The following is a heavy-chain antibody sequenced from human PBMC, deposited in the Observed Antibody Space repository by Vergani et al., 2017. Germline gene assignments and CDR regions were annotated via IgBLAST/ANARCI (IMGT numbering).Heavy chain of an antibody. Sequence: QVQLQESGPGLVKPSETLSLTCVVSGYSISSGYYWGWIRQPPGKGLEWIGTIYHSGNTYYNTSFKSRITISVDTSKNQFSLKLSSVTAAATAVYYCATTLISVAATNFDYWGQGTLVTVSS. CDR2: IYHSGNT. CDR1: GYSISSGYY. V-gene: IGHV4-38-2*01. J-gene: IGHJ4*02. D-gene: IGHD6-19*01. CDR3: ATTLISVAATNFDY.